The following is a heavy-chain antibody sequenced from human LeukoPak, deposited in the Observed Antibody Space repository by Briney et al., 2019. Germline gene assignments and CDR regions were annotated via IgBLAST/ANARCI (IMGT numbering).Heavy chain of an antibody. Sequence: PSETLSLTCAVPGGSISSGSYSWSWIRQPPGKGLEWIGYIYPRGSTYYNPSLKSRVILSLDKSANQFSLNLSSVTAADTAVYYCARFSPRAMGNYLDFWGQGTLVTVSS. CDR3: ARFSPRAMGNYLDF. CDR1: GGSISSGSYS. CDR2: IYPRGST. J-gene: IGHJ4*02. D-gene: IGHD7-27*01. V-gene: IGHV4-30-2*01.